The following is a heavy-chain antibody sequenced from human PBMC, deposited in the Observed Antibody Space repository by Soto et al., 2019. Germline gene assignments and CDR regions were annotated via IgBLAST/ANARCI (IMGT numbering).Heavy chain of an antibody. J-gene: IGHJ4*02. Sequence: SETLSLTCTVSGGSISSSSYYWGWIRQPPGKGLEWIGSIYYSGSTYYNPSLKSRVTISVDTSKNQFSLKLSSVTAADTAVYYCARERFLEWLLGQIDYWGQGTLVTVSS. CDR1: GGSISSSSYY. V-gene: IGHV4-39*02. D-gene: IGHD3-3*01. CDR3: ARERFLEWLLGQIDY. CDR2: IYYSGST.